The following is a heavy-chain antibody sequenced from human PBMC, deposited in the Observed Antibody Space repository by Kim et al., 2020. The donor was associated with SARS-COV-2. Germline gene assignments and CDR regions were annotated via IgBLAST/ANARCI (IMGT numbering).Heavy chain of an antibody. J-gene: IGHJ6*02. CDR3: ARDRATLRYYYGMDV. CDR2: IYSGGST. V-gene: IGHV3-53*04. CDR1: GFTVSSNY. Sequence: GGSLRLSCAASGFTVSSNYMSWVRQAPGKGLEWVSVIYSGGSTYYADSVKGRFTISRHNSKNTLYLQMNSLRAEDTAVYYCARDRATLRYYYGMDVWGQGTTVTVSS. D-gene: IGHD4-17*01.